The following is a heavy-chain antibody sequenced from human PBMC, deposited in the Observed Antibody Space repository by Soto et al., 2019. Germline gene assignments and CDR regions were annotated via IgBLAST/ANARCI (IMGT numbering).Heavy chain of an antibody. J-gene: IGHJ6*02. CDR1: GGTFGSYA. CDR2: FIPIPGTA. Sequence: QVQLVQSGAEVKKPGSSVKVSCKASGGTFGSYAISWVRQAPGQGLEWMGGFIPIPGTANYAQKFQGRVTIAADESTRTAYMELSSLRSEDTAVYYCARSQGSSTSLEIYYYYYYGMDVWGQGTTVTVSS. CDR3: ARSQGSSTSLEIYYYYYYGMDV. D-gene: IGHD2-2*01. V-gene: IGHV1-69*01.